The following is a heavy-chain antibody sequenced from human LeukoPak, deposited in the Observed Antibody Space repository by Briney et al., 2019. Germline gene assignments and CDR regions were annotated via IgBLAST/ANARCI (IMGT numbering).Heavy chain of an antibody. J-gene: IGHJ4*02. D-gene: IGHD3-22*01. Sequence: ASAKVSCKASGYTFTSYGISWVRQAPGQGLEWMGWISAYNGNTNCAQKLQGRVTMTTDTSTSTAYMELRSLRSDDTAVYYCARDRPPDYYDSSGYYHFDYWGQGTLVTVSS. CDR3: ARDRPPDYYDSSGYYHFDY. V-gene: IGHV1-18*01. CDR1: GYTFTSYG. CDR2: ISAYNGNT.